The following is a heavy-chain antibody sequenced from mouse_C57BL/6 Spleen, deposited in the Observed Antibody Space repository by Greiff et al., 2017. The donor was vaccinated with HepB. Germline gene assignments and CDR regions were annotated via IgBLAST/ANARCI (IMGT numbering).Heavy chain of an antibody. Sequence: EVQLQQSGPGLVKPSQSLSLTCSVTGYSITSGYYWNWIRQFPGNKLEWMGYISYDGSNNYNPSLKNRISITRDTSKNQFFLKLNSVTTEDTATYYCARGEGYCYDWYFDVWGTGTTVTVSS. V-gene: IGHV3-6*01. CDR3: ARGEGYCYDWYFDV. CDR2: ISYDGSN. J-gene: IGHJ1*03. D-gene: IGHD2-12*01. CDR1: GYSITSGYY.